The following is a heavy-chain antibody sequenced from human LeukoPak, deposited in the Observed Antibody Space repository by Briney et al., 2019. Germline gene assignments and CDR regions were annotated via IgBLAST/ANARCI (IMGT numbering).Heavy chain of an antibody. J-gene: IGHJ5*02. CDR3: ARGTVTPNWFDP. CDR1: GYIFTNYA. CDR2: INAGNGNR. D-gene: IGHD4-17*01. Sequence: ASVKVSCKASGYIFTNYAMYWVRQAPGRRLEWMGWINAGNGNRKYSQKFQDRVTITRDTSASTAYMELSSLRSEDTAVYYCARGTVTPNWFDPWGQGTLVTVSS. V-gene: IGHV1-3*01.